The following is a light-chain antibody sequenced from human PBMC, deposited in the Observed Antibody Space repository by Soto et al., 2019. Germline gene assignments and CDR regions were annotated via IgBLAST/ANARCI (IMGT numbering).Light chain of an antibody. J-gene: IGKJ1*01. CDR3: QQYNRYPRT. CDR1: QRISSW. CDR2: DAS. Sequence: DIQMTQSPFTLSASVGDRVTITCRASQRISSWLAWYQEKPGKAPNLLIYDASSLKSGVPSRFSGSGSGTEFTLTSSSLQPDDFATYFCQQYNRYPRTFGQGNKVESK. V-gene: IGKV1-5*01.